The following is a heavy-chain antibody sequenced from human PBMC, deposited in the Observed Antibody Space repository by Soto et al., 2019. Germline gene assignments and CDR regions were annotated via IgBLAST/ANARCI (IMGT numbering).Heavy chain of an antibody. V-gene: IGHV4-39*01. Sequence: PSETLSLTCTVSGGSISSSSYYWGWIRQPPGKEQEWIGSIYYSGSTYYNPSLKSRVTISVDTSKNQFSLKLSSVTAADTAVYYCASQASPYYYYGMDVWGQGTTVTVSS. J-gene: IGHJ6*02. CDR3: ASQASPYYYYGMDV. CDR1: GGSISSSSYY. CDR2: IYYSGST.